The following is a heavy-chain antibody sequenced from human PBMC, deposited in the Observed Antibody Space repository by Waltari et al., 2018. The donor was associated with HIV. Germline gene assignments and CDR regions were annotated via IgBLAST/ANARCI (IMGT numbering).Heavy chain of an antibody. CDR2: FDPEDRET. V-gene: IGHV1-24*01. Sequence: QVQLVQSGAEVKKPGASVKVSCKVSGYIPTELSIHWVRQAPGEGLEWMGGFDPEDRETIYAQKFQGRVTMTEDTSTDTTYMELSSLRSEDTAVYYCATTRQWLVHSGLDVWGQGTTVTVSS. D-gene: IGHD6-19*01. CDR3: ATTRQWLVHSGLDV. CDR1: GYIPTELS. J-gene: IGHJ6*02.